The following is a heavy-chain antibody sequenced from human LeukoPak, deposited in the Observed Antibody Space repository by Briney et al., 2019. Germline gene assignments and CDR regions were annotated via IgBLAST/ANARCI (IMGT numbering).Heavy chain of an antibody. CDR1: GGSISSGDYY. Sequence: SQTLSLTCTVSGGSISSGDYYWRWIRQPPGTGREWIGYMHYSGSAYYKPSLKNRLSISVDTSKNQYSLKLRSVTAADTAVYYCARIVGDTPSEYYFDCWGQGTLVTVSP. CDR2: MHYSGSA. V-gene: IGHV4-30-4*01. CDR3: ARIVGDTPSEYYFDC. J-gene: IGHJ4*02. D-gene: IGHD1-26*01.